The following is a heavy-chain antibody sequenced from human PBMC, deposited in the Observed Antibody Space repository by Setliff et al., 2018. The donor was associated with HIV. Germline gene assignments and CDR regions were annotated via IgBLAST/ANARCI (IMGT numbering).Heavy chain of an antibody. CDR1: GFTINNHH. V-gene: IGHV3-66*01. CDR2: LYNDGST. J-gene: IGHJ5*02. Sequence: GGSLRLSCAVSGFTINNHHMAWVRQAPGQGLEWVSALYNDGSTYYPDSVKGRFTISRDNSKNTLSLQMNRLRADDTAVYFCARDPWGQGSLVTVSS. CDR3: ARDP.